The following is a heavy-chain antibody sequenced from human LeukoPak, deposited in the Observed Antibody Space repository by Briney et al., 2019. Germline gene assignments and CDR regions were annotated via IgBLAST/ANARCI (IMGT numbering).Heavy chain of an antibody. CDR2: ISAYNGNT. J-gene: IGHJ3*02. CDR3: AREGGSTVTVFVGAFDI. V-gene: IGHV1-18*01. Sequence: EASVKVSCKASGYTFTSYGISWVRQAPGQGLEWMGWISAYNGNTNYAQKLQGRVTMTTDTSTSTAYTELRSLRSEDTAVYYCAREGGSTVTVFVGAFDIWGQGTMVTVSS. CDR1: GYTFTSYG. D-gene: IGHD4-17*01.